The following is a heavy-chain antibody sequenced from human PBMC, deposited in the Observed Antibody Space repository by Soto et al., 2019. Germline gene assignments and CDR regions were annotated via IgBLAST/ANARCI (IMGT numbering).Heavy chain of an antibody. CDR1: GYIFTSYG. J-gene: IGHJ6*02. D-gene: IGHD2-21*02. V-gene: IGHV1-18*01. Sequence: GASVKVSCTASGYIFTSYGISWVRQAPGQGREWMGWISAYNGNTNYAQKFQGRVTITRDTSTSTVYMELSSLRSEDTTVYYCARDRDCSGVCLYYGMDVWVQGTTVTVS. CDR2: ISAYNGNT. CDR3: ARDRDCSGVCLYYGMDV.